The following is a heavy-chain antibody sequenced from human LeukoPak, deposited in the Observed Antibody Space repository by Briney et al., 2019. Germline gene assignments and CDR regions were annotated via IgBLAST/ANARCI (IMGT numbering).Heavy chain of an antibody. V-gene: IGHV4-34*01. D-gene: IGHD3-9*01. CDR3: ARAPNLRYYGH. Sequence: SETLSLTCAVYGGSFSGYYWSWIRQPPGKGLEWIGEINHSGSTNYSPSLKSRVTISVDTSKNQFSLKLSSVTAADTAVYYCARAPNLRYYGHWGQGTLVTVSS. CDR1: GGSFSGYY. J-gene: IGHJ4*02. CDR2: INHSGST.